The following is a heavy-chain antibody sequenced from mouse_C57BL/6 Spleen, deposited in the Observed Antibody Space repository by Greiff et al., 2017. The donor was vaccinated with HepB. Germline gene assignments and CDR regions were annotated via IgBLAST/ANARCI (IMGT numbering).Heavy chain of an antibody. D-gene: IGHD1-1*01. Sequence: VQLQQSGAELVRPGASVKLSCTASGFNIKDDYMHWVKQRPEQGLEWIGWIDPENGDTEYASKFQGKATITADTSSNTAYLQISSLTSEDTAVYYCTPITTVVAPFDYWGQGTTLTVSS. CDR2: IDPENGDT. CDR3: TPITTVVAPFDY. J-gene: IGHJ2*01. V-gene: IGHV14-4*01. CDR1: GFNIKDDY.